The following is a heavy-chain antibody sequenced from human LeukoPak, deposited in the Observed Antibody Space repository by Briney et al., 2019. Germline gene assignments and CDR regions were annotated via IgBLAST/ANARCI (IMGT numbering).Heavy chain of an antibody. CDR2: IYHSGST. Sequence: SETLSLTCTVSGGSISSGGYYWSWIRQPPGKGLEWIGYIYHSGSTYYNPSLKSRVTISVDRSKNQFSLKLSSVTAADTAVYYCASLTYYYDSSGYPTPFLDAFDIWGQGTMVTVSS. D-gene: IGHD3-22*01. J-gene: IGHJ3*02. CDR1: GGSISSGGYY. CDR3: ASLTYYYDSSGYPTPFLDAFDI. V-gene: IGHV4-30-2*01.